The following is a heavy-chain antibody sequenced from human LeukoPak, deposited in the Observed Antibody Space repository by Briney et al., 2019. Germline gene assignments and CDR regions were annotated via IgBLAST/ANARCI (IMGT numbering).Heavy chain of an antibody. D-gene: IGHD3-22*01. V-gene: IGHV3-23*01. CDR1: GFTFSSYA. Sequence: GGSLRLSCAASGFTFSSYAMSWVRQAPGKGLEWVSAISGSGGSTYYADSVKGRFTISRDNSKNTLYLQMNSLRAEDTAVYYCAKDSGDYYDSSGAGFDYWGQGTLVTVSS. J-gene: IGHJ4*02. CDR3: AKDSGDYYDSSGAGFDY. CDR2: ISGSGGST.